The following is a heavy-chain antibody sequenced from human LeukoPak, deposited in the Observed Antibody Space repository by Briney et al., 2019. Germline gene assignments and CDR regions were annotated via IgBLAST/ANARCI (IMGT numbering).Heavy chain of an antibody. CDR3: ARSGSPTSGYAFDI. Sequence: GGSLRLSCAASGFTFSSYSMNWVRQAPGKGLEWVSSISSSSSYIYYADSVEGRFTISRDNAKNSLYLQMNSLRAEDTAVYYCARSGSPTSGYAFDIWGQGTMVTVSS. J-gene: IGHJ3*02. CDR1: GFTFSSYS. D-gene: IGHD1-26*01. V-gene: IGHV3-21*01. CDR2: ISSSSSYI.